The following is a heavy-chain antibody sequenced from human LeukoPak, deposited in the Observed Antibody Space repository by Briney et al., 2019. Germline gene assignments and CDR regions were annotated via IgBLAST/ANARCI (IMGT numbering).Heavy chain of an antibody. D-gene: IGHD1-20*01. J-gene: IGHJ4*02. CDR3: ARVLYNWTDCLDY. Sequence: GGALRLSSVASGVTFRSYWMDWVRQVPGKGLVWGSRLKIGRNRRRYADSVRGRLTISRDNAKNTLCLQMNSLRAEDTAVYYCARVLYNWTDCLDYWGQGTLVTVSS. CDR1: GVTFRSYW. V-gene: IGHV3-74*01. CDR2: LKIGRNRR.